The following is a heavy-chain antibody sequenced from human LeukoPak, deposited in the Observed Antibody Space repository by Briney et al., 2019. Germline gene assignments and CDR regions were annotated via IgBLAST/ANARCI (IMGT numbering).Heavy chain of an antibody. J-gene: IGHJ4*02. CDR3: TRNQTLYY. CDR2: IRSKIYGGTP. CDR1: GITFGDYA. V-gene: IGHV3-49*04. Sequence: PGRSLRLSCTASGITFGDYAMTWVRQAPGKGLEWVGFIRSKIYGGTPEYAASVKGRFTISRDDSKGVAYLQMNSLKTEDTAVYYCTRNQTLYYWGQGTLVTVSS.